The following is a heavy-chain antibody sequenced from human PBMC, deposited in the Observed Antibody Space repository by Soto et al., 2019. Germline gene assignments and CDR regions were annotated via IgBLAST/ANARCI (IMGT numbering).Heavy chain of an antibody. V-gene: IGHV3-30*18. J-gene: IGHJ2*01. CDR2: ISYDGSKK. Sequence: QVQLVESGGGVVQPGRSLRLSCAASGFSFSDYDMHWIRQAAGKGLEWVGVISYDGSKKYYADSVKGRFTISRDNSKNTLYLKVDSLSAEDTAVYYCAKALAPTRYNPWYFELWGRGTLVTVSS. CDR3: AKALAPTRYNPWYFEL. CDR1: GFSFSDYD. D-gene: IGHD1-20*01.